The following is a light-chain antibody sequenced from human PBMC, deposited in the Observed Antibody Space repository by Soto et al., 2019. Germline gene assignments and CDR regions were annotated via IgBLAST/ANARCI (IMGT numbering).Light chain of an antibody. Sequence: QSVLTQPASVSGSPGQSITISCTGTSSDVVGYNYVSWYQQHPGKAPKLIIYEVSNRPSGVSNRFSGSKSGNTASLTISGLQAEDEADYYCNSYTSKSTGVFGTGTKVTVL. CDR1: SSDVVGYNY. V-gene: IGLV2-14*01. CDR3: NSYTSKSTGV. J-gene: IGLJ1*01. CDR2: EVS.